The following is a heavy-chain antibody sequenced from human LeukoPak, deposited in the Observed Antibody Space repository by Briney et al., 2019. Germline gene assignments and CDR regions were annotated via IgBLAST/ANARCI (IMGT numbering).Heavy chain of an antibody. J-gene: IGHJ4*02. CDR1: GFTFSSYA. D-gene: IGHD1/OR15-1a*01. V-gene: IGHV3-23*01. Sequence: GGSLRLSCAASGFTFSSYAMSWVRQAPGKGLEWVSAISGSGANTYHADSGKGRFSISRDNSKNTLYLQMNSLRAEDTAVYYCAKALRKCGWNIDHWGQGTLVTVSS. CDR3: AKALRKCGWNIDH. CDR2: ISGSGANT.